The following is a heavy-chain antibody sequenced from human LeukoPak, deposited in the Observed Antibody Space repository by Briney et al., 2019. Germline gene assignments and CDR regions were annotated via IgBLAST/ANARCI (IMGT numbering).Heavy chain of an antibody. Sequence: SETLSLTCTVSGGAISSSSYYWGWIRQPPGKGLEWIGSIYSSGSTYYNPSLKSRVTISVDTSKNQFSLNLSSVPASDTAVYYCARRGGSGRSFDYWGQGILVTVSS. D-gene: IGHD3-10*01. CDR2: IYSSGST. CDR3: ARRGGSGRSFDY. V-gene: IGHV4-39*01. CDR1: GGAISSSSYY. J-gene: IGHJ4*02.